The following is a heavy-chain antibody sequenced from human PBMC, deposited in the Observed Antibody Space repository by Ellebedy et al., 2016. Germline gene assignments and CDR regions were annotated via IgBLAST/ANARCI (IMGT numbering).Heavy chain of an antibody. CDR3: AREGYNWNYSSYYYYMDV. V-gene: IGHV4-34*01. D-gene: IGHD1-7*01. CDR2: INHSGST. CDR1: GGSFSGYY. J-gene: IGHJ6*03. Sequence: SETLSLTXAVYGGSFSGYYWSWIRQPPGKGLEWIGEINHSGSTNYNPSLKSRVTISVDTSKNQFSLKLSSVTAADTAVYYCAREGYNWNYSSYYYYMDVWGKGTTVTVSS.